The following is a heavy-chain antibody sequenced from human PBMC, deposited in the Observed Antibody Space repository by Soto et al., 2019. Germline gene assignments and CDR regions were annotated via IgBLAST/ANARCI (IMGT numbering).Heavy chain of an antibody. CDR2: IYHSGST. D-gene: IGHD6-13*01. Sequence: SETLSLTCAVSGGSISSGGYSWSWIRQPPGKGLEWIGYIYHSGSTYYNPSLKSRVTISVDRSKNQFSLKLSSVTAADTAVYYCARAGGSKIRSSSWYFDYWGQGTLVPVSS. CDR3: ARAGGSKIRSSSWYFDY. V-gene: IGHV4-30-2*01. CDR1: GGSISSGGYS. J-gene: IGHJ4*02.